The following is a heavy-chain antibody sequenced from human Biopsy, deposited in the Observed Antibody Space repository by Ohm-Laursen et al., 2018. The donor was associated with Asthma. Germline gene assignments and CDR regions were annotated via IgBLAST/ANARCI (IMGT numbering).Heavy chain of an antibody. D-gene: IGHD1-26*01. CDR2: ISYDGSNK. J-gene: IGHJ4*02. Sequence: SLRLSCAASGFTFSSYGMHWVRQAPGKGLEWVACISYDGSNKYYADSVKGRSTISRDNSRDTLHLEMNSLRAEDTAVYFCAKEVFPGWELRRGPDYWGQGTLVTVSS. CDR1: GFTFSSYG. CDR3: AKEVFPGWELRRGPDY. V-gene: IGHV3-30*18.